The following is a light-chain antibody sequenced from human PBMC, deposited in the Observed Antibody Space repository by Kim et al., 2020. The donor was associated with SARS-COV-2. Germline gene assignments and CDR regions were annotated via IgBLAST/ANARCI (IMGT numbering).Light chain of an antibody. V-gene: IGLV3-1*01. CDR1: KLVDKY. J-gene: IGLJ2*01. Sequence: VSPGQTASITCSGDKLVDKYVCWYQQKPGQAPVLVIYQDTKRPSGIPERFAGSNSGNTATLTISGTQAMDEADYYCQAWDSSTGVVFGGGTKLTVL. CDR2: QDT. CDR3: QAWDSSTGVV.